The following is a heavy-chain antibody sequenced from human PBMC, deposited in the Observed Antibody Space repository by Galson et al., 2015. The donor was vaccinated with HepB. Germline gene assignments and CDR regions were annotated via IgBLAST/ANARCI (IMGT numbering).Heavy chain of an antibody. CDR3: AKDNYYDSSGYDYQVGAHFDY. Sequence: SLRLSCAASGFTFSSYDMHWVRQATGKGLEWVSAIGTAGDPYYPGSVKGRFTISRENAKNSLYLQMNSLRAGDTAVYYCAKDNYYDSSGYDYQVGAHFDYWGQGTLVTVSS. D-gene: IGHD3-22*01. CDR2: IGTAGDP. CDR1: GFTFSSYD. V-gene: IGHV3-13*05. J-gene: IGHJ4*02.